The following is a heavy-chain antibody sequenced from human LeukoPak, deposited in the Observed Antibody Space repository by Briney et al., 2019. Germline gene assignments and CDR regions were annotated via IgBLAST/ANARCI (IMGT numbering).Heavy chain of an antibody. D-gene: IGHD1-14*01. J-gene: IGHJ4*02. V-gene: IGHV1-46*01. CDR1: GYTFTSSY. CDR2: IHPSGGST. Sequence: ASVKLSCKASGYTFTSSYMHWVRQAPGQGLEWMGIIHPSGGSTSYAQKFQGRLTMTTDMSTSTVYMDLSSLTSEDTAVYYCAMEGVTGTDAFDYWAREPWSPSPQ. CDR3: AMEGVTGTDAFDY.